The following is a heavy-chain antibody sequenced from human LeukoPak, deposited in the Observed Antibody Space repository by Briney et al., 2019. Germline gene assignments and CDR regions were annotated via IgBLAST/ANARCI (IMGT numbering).Heavy chain of an antibody. CDR1: GGSISSSSYY. J-gene: IGHJ5*02. CDR2: IYYSGST. CDR3: ARQNLLGIATIKSWFDP. Sequence: SETLSLTCTVSGGSISSSSYYWGWIRQPTGKGLEWIGSIYYSGSTYYNPSLKSRVTISVDTSKNQFSLKLSSVTAADTAVYYCARQNLLGIATIKSWFDPWGQGTLVTVSS. V-gene: IGHV4-39*01. D-gene: IGHD5-24*01.